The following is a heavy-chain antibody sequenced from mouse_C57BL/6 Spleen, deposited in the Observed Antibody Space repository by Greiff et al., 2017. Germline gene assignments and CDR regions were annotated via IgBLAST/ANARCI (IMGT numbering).Heavy chain of an antibody. Sequence: VQLQQPGAELVKPGASVKLSCKASGYTFTSYWMHWVKQRPRRGLEWICRIDPEDGDTEYAPKFQGKATMTADTSSNTAYLQLSSLTSEDTAVYYCTKKSSGPYFDYWGQGTTLTVSS. CDR2: IDPEDGDT. J-gene: IGHJ2*01. V-gene: IGHV14-1*01. CDR3: TKKSSGPYFDY. D-gene: IGHD3-2*02. CDR1: GYTFTSYW.